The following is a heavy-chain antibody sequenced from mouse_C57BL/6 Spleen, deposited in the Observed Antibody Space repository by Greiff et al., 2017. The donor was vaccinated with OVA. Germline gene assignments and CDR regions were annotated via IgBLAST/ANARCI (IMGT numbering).Heavy chain of an antibody. CDR2: INPSSGYT. V-gene: IGHV1-4*01. CDR3: AREVVAFDY. D-gene: IGHD1-1*01. CDR1: GYTFTSYT. Sequence: QVHVKQSGAELARPGASVKMSCKASGYTFTSYTMHWVKQRPGQGLEWIGYINPSSGYTKYNQKFKDKATLTADKSSSTAYMQLSSLTSEDSAVYYCAREVVAFDYWGQGTTLTVSS. J-gene: IGHJ2*01.